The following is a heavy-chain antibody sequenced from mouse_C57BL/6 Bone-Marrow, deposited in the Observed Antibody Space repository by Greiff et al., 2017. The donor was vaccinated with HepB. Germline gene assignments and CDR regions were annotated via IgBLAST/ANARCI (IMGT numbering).Heavy chain of an antibody. D-gene: IGHD1-1*01. J-gene: IGHJ2*01. CDR2: IDPSDSET. V-gene: IGHV1-52*01. CDR1: GYTFTSYW. CDR3: ARLGTTVVATNFDY. Sequence: VKLMESGAELVRPGSSVKLSCKASGYTFTSYWMHWVKQRPIQGLEWIGNIDPSDSETHYNQKFKDKATLTVDKSSSTAYMQLSSLTSEDSAVYYCARLGTTVVATNFDYWGQGTTLTVSS.